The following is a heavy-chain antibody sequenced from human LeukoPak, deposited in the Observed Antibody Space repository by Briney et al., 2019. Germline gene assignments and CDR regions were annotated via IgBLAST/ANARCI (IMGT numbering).Heavy chain of an antibody. CDR2: IYHTGST. V-gene: IGHV4-4*02. J-gene: IGHJ2*01. CDR1: GGSISTNNW. Sequence: SETLSLTCAVSGGSISTNNWWSWVRQPPGKGLEWIGEIYHTGSTNYSPSLRSRVTMSIDKSNNQFSLNLNSVTPEDTAMYYCARDRDTGGYFRETPHWYSDLWGRGTLVTVSS. CDR3: ARDRDTGGYFRETPHWYSDL. D-gene: IGHD3-22*01.